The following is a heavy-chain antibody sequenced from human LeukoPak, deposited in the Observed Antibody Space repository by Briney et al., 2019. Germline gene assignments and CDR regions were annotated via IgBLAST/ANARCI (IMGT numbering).Heavy chain of an antibody. CDR3: AKIAGTTRTYYYHGLDV. V-gene: IGHV3-23*01. D-gene: IGHD1-7*01. Sequence: GGSLRLSCAASGLTFYSYAMSWVRQAPGKGLEWVSIISGSGGSTYHADSVQGRFTISRDNFKNTLYLQMNSLRAEDTAVYYCAKIAGTTRTYYYHGLDVWGQGTTVTVSS. CDR1: GLTFYSYA. CDR2: ISGSGGST. J-gene: IGHJ6*02.